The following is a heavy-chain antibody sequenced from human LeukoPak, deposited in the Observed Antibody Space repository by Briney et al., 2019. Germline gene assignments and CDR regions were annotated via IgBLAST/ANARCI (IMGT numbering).Heavy chain of an antibody. Sequence: GGSLRLSCAASGFTFSSYGMHWVRQAPGKGLEWVAVISYDGSNKYYADSVKGRFTISRDNSKNTLYPQMNSLRAEDTAVYYCAKDDPAYYDILTGPNLWGQGTLVTVSS. J-gene: IGHJ5*02. CDR2: ISYDGSNK. CDR1: GFTFSSYG. V-gene: IGHV3-30*18. CDR3: AKDDPAYYDILTGPNL. D-gene: IGHD3-9*01.